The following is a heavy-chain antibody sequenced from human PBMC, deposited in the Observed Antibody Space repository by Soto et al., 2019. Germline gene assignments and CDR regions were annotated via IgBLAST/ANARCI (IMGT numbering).Heavy chain of an antibody. V-gene: IGHV1-8*01. CDR1: GDTFTGYD. CDR2: MNTNSGNI. CDR3: ARGGRVSYYDSSGYASDI. D-gene: IGHD3-22*01. Sequence: GASRKVSCKASGDTFTGYDFNCVRGSTGKGLARLGWMNTNSGNIGSAQKFQGRVTLPRNNSISTAYLELHSLRSEDTVGDYCARGGRVSYYDSSGYASDIWGQGTMVT. J-gene: IGHJ3*02.